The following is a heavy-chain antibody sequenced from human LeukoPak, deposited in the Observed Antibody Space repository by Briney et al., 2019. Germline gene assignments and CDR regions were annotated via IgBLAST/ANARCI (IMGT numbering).Heavy chain of an antibody. CDR2: ITANSANR. CDR3: ARDDGWIQFNL. J-gene: IGHJ4*02. D-gene: IGHD5-24*01. Sequence: GGSLRLSCVASGFYYNNYGMNWVRQAPGKGLEWVSGITANSANRYYADSVKGRFTISRDNSKSTVYLQVNSLRAEDTALYYCARDDGWIQFNLWGQGTLVTVSS. V-gene: IGHV3-23*01. CDR1: GFYYNNYG.